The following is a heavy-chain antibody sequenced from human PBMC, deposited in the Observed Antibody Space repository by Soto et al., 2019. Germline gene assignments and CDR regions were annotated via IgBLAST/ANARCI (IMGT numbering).Heavy chain of an antibody. CDR3: ARDLYYDFWSGYFDY. D-gene: IGHD3-3*01. CDR1: GFTFSSYA. CDR2: ISYDGSNK. J-gene: IGHJ4*02. Sequence: GGSLRLSCAASGFTFSSYAMHWVRQAPGKGLEWVAVISYDGSNKYYADSVKGRFTISRDNSKNTLYLQMNSLRAEDTAVYYCARDLYYDFWSGYFDYWGQGTLVTVSS. V-gene: IGHV3-30-3*01.